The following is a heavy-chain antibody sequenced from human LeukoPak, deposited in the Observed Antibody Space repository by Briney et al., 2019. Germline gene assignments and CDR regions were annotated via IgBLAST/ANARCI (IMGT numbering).Heavy chain of an antibody. V-gene: IGHV4-59*12. J-gene: IGHJ4*02. CDR2: IYYSGST. D-gene: IGHD6-19*01. CDR3: ARGAGWYGI. Sequence: SEALSLTCTVSGGFTSSDYWSWIRQPPGKGLEWIGYIYYSGSTKYNPSLKSRVTISLDTSKNQLSLKLNSVTAADTAVYYCARGAGWYGIWGQGTLVTVSS. CDR1: GGFTSSDY.